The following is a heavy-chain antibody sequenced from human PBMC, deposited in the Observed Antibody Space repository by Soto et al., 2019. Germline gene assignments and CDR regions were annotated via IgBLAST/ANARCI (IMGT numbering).Heavy chain of an antibody. D-gene: IGHD2-15*01. V-gene: IGHV3-15*01. CDR1: GFTFSNAW. CDR3: TTEEHCSGGSCYFAAFDI. CDR2: IKSKTDGGTT. Sequence: GGSLRLSCAASGFTFSNAWMSWVRQATGKGLEWVGRIKSKTDGGTTDYAAPVKGRFTISRDDSKNTLYLQMNSLKTEDTAVYYCTTEEHCSGGSCYFAAFDIWGQGTMVTVSS. J-gene: IGHJ3*02.